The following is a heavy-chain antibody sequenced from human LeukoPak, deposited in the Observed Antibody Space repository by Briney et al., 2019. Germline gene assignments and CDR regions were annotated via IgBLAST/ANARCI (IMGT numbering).Heavy chain of an antibody. CDR2: ISYDGSNK. D-gene: IGHD3-22*01. CDR1: GFTFSSYG. V-gene: IGHV3-30*18. Sequence: GGSLRLSCAASGFTFSSYGMHWVRQAPGKGLEWVAGISYDGSNKYYADSVKGRFTISRDNSKNTLYLQMNSLRAEDTAVYYCAKVSSDYYDSSGRDAFDIWGQGTMVTVSS. J-gene: IGHJ3*02. CDR3: AKVSSDYYDSSGRDAFDI.